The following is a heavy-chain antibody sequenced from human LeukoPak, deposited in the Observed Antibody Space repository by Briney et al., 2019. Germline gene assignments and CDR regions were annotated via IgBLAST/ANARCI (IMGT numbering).Heavy chain of an antibody. CDR3: ATSNDFLTGRWLDP. J-gene: IGHJ5*02. Sequence: SETLSLTCTVSGGSISSGSSYWNWIRQPAGKGLEWIGRIYTSGSTNFNPSLKSRVTISIDTSKNQFSLKLSSVTAADTAVYYCATSNDFLTGRWLDPWGQGTLVTVS. CDR2: IYTSGST. CDR1: GGSISSGSSY. D-gene: IGHD3-9*01. V-gene: IGHV4-61*02.